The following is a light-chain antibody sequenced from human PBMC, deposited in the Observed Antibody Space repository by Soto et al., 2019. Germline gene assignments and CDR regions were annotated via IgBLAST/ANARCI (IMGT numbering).Light chain of an antibody. CDR1: QSARSN. V-gene: IGKV3-15*01. CDR2: GAS. J-gene: IGKJ5*01. CDR3: QQRSNWPT. Sequence: EIVMTQSPATLSVSPGDRVTLSCRASQSARSNSAWYQQKPGQTPRLLIYGASTRATGIPARFSGSGFETEFTLTISSLQSEDFAIYYCQQRSNWPTFGQGTRLEIK.